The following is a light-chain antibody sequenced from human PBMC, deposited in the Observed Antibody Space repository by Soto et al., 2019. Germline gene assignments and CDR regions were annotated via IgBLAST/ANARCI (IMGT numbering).Light chain of an antibody. V-gene: IGKV3-15*01. CDR1: QSVSSK. CDR2: SAS. J-gene: IGKJ1*01. Sequence: EIVMTQSPATLSVSPGERATLSCWASQSVSSKLAWYQQKPGQAPRVLIYSASTRATGIPARFSGSGFGTEFTVTISSLQSEDFAVYYCQHYNDWPPTWTFGQGTRVEVK. CDR3: QHYNDWPPTWT.